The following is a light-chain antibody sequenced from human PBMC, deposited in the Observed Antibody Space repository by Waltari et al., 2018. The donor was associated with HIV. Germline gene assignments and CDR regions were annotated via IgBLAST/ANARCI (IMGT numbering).Light chain of an antibody. V-gene: IGLV2-8*01. CDR2: EVT. Sequence: QSALTQPPAASGSPGQSVTISCTGTSSDGGGYNDVSWYQQHPGKAPKLMIYEVTKRPSGVPDRFSGSKSGNTASLTVSGLQAEDEADYYCSSYAGSNNLVFGGGTKLTVL. CDR1: SSDGGGYND. CDR3: SSYAGSNNLV. J-gene: IGLJ3*02.